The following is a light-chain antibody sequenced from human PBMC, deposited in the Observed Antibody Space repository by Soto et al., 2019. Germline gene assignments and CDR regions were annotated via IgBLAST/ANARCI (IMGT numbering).Light chain of an antibody. CDR2: EVS. V-gene: IGLV2-8*01. J-gene: IGLJ3*02. CDR1: SSDVGGYNY. Sequence: QSALTQPPSASGSPGQSVTISCTGTSSDVGGYNYVSWYQQYPGKAPKLMIYEVSKRPSGVPDRFSGSKSGKTASLTVSGLQPEDEADYYRTSYAGSSIWVFGGGTKLTVL. CDR3: TSYAGSSIWV.